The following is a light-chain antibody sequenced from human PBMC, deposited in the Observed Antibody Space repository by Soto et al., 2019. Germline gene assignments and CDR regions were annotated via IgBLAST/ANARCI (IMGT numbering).Light chain of an antibody. CDR2: LGS. J-gene: IGKJ1*01. Sequence: DIVMTQSPLSLPVTPGEPASISCRSSQSLLHSDGYIYLDWYLQRPGQSPQLLICLGSNRATGDHDRFSGNRSGQHFTLTRSRVEAEDCGLYYCMQALQTPWTFGQGT. V-gene: IGKV2-28*01. CDR3: MQALQTPWT. CDR1: QSLLHSDGYIY.